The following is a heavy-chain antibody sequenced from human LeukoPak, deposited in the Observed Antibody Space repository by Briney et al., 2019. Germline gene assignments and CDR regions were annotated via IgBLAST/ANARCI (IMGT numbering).Heavy chain of an antibody. CDR3: ASPPGAGNSGVEYFDY. Sequence: PSETLSLTCTVSGGSISSSSYYWGWIRQPPGKGLEWIGSIYYSGSTYYHPSLKSRVTISVDTSKNQFSLKLSSVTAADTAVYYCASPPGAGNSGVEYFDYWGQGTLVTVSS. J-gene: IGHJ4*02. CDR1: GGSISSSSYY. D-gene: IGHD4-23*01. CDR2: IYYSGST. V-gene: IGHV4-39*01.